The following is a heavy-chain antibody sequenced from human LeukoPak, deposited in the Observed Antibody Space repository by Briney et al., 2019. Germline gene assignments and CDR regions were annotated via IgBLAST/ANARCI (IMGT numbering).Heavy chain of an antibody. J-gene: IGHJ4*02. V-gene: IGHV3-7*01. Sequence: GGSLRLSCAASGFTFSSYWMSWVRQAPGKGLEWVANIKQDGSEKYYVDSVKGRFTISRDNAKNSLYLQMNSLRAEDTAVYYCARAEDTITMIPFDYWGQGTLVTVSS. D-gene: IGHD3-22*01. CDR1: GFTFSSYW. CDR2: IKQDGSEK. CDR3: ARAEDTITMIPFDY.